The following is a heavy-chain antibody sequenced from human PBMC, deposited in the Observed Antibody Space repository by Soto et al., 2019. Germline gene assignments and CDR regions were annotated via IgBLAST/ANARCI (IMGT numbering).Heavy chain of an antibody. V-gene: IGHV4-39*01. CDR1: GGSISSSSYY. CDR2: IYYSGST. J-gene: IGHJ5*02. Sequence: SETLSLTCTVSGGSISSSSYYWGWIRQPPGKGLEWIGSIYYSGSTYYNPSLKSRVTISVDTSKNQFSLKLSSVTAADTAVYYCARPGIAAAGTWWEQATPTNWFDPWGQGTLVTVSS. CDR3: ARPGIAAAGTWWEQATPTNWFDP. D-gene: IGHD6-13*01.